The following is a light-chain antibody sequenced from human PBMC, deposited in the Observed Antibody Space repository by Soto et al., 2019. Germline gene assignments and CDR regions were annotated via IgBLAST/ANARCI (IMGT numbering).Light chain of an antibody. Sequence: QSVLTQPPSVSAAPGQRVTISCSGSKSNIGSNYVSWYQQFPGTAPKLVIYDNNDRPPGMRDRFSGSKSGTSATLGITGLETGDEADYYCGTWDGSLSADVFGTGTKLTVL. CDR2: DNN. J-gene: IGLJ1*01. V-gene: IGLV1-51*01. CDR1: KSNIGSNY. CDR3: GTWDGSLSADV.